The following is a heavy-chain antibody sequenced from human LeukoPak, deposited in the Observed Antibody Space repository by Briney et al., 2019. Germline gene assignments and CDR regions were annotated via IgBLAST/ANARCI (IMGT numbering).Heavy chain of an antibody. CDR2: ISASDGTT. D-gene: IGHD4-17*01. Sequence: ASVKVSCKASGYSFSIYGITWARQAPGQGLEYLGWISASDGTTNYSQKVQDRVTMTTDTSTSTAYLELRSLRSEDTAVYYCARCGAAVTTHFSHWGQGTLVTVSS. V-gene: IGHV1-18*01. CDR3: ARCGAAVTTHFSH. CDR1: GYSFSIYG. J-gene: IGHJ4*02.